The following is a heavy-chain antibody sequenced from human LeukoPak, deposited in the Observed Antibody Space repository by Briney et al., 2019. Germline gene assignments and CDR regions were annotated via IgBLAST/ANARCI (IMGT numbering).Heavy chain of an antibody. CDR2: IRSKANSYAT. CDR3: TSLTVATPS. D-gene: IGHD4-11*01. V-gene: IGHV3-73*01. CDR1: GFTFSGSA. Sequence: GGSLRPSCAASGFTFSGSAMHWVRQASGKGLEWVGRIRSKANSYATAYAASVKGRFTISRDDSKNTAYLQMNSLKTEDTAVYYCTSLTVATPSWGQGTLVTVSS. J-gene: IGHJ4*02.